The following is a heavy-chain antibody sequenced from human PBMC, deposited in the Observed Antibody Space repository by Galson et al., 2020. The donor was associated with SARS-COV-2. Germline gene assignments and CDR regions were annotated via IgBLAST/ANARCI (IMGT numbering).Heavy chain of an antibody. J-gene: IGHJ4*02. CDR1: GFTFSSYA. CDR2: ISGSGGST. Sequence: GGSLRLSCAASGFTFSSYAMSWVRQAPGKGLEWVSAISGSGGSTYYADSVKGRFTISRDNSKNTLYLQMNSLRAEDTAVYYCAKDCLPGRSTVTTFWDYWGQGTLVTVSS. V-gene: IGHV3-23*01. CDR3: AKDCLPGRSTVTTFWDY. D-gene: IGHD4-17*01.